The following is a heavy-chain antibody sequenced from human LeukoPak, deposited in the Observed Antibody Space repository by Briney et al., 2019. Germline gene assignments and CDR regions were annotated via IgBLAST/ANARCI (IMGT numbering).Heavy chain of an antibody. CDR1: GFTFNNAW. CDR2: IKSKTDGGTA. V-gene: IGHV3-15*01. D-gene: IGHD3-10*01. Sequence: GGSLRLAWAAAGFTFNNAWMTWVRQAPGKGLEWVGRIKSKTDGGTADYAAPVKGRFTISRDDSKNTLYLQMNSLKTEDTAVYYCTTAGGSGTYYIPFDYWGQGTLVTVSS. CDR3: TTAGGSGTYYIPFDY. J-gene: IGHJ4*02.